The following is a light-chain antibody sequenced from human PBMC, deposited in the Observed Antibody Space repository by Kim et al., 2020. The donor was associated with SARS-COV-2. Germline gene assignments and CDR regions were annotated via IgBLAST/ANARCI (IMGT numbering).Light chain of an antibody. Sequence: SLSPGERATLSCRASQSVSNYLAWYQQKPGQAPRLLIYDASNRATGIPARFSGSGSGTDFTLTISSLEPEDFAVYFCQQRNNWWTFGQGTKVDIK. CDR3: QQRNNWWT. J-gene: IGKJ1*01. CDR2: DAS. V-gene: IGKV3-11*01. CDR1: QSVSNY.